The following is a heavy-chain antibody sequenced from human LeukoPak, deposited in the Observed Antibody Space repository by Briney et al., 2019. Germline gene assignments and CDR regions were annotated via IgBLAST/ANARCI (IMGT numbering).Heavy chain of an antibody. CDR2: ISWNSGSI. CDR3: AKGIEVAGRWSKDY. CDR1: GFTFDDYA. Sequence: SLRLSCAASGFTFDDYAMHWVRQAPGKGLEWVSGISWNSGSIGYADSVKGRFTISRDNAKNSLYLQMNSLRTEDTALYYCAKGIEVAGRWSKDYWGQGTLVTVSS. D-gene: IGHD6-19*01. J-gene: IGHJ4*02. V-gene: IGHV3-9*01.